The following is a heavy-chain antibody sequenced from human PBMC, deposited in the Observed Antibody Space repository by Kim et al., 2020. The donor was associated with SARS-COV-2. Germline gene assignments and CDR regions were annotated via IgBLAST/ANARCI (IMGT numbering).Heavy chain of an antibody. CDR2: IYYSGST. CDR3: ARGLEGYSSGWYWDY. J-gene: IGHJ4*02. V-gene: IGHV4-59*01. D-gene: IGHD6-19*01. Sequence: SETLSLTCTVSGGSISSYYWSWIRQPPGKGLEWIGSIYYSGSTNYNPSLKSRVTISVDTSKNQFSLKLSSVTAADTAVYYCARGLEGYSSGWYWDYWGQGTLLPVSS. CDR1: GGSISSYY.